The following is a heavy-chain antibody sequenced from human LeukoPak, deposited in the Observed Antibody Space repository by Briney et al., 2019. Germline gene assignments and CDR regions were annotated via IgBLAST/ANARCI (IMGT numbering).Heavy chain of an antibody. D-gene: IGHD1-26*01. CDR3: AKDDSGSYLRGYYYMDV. CDR1: GFTFDDYA. V-gene: IGHV3-43*02. CDR2: ISGDGGST. J-gene: IGHJ6*03. Sequence: GGSLRLSCAASGFTFDDYAMHWVRQAPGKGLEWVSLISGDGGSTYYADSVKGRFTISRDNSKNSLYLQMNSLRTEDTALYYCAKDDSGSYLRGYYYMDVWGKGTTVTVS.